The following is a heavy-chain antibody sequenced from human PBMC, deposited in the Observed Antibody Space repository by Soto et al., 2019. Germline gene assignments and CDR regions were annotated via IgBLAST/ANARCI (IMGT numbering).Heavy chain of an antibody. CDR2: VIPIFGTT. CDR1: GGTFSRYA. D-gene: IGHD1-26*01. J-gene: IGHJ4*02. Sequence: SVKVSCKASGGTFSRYAISWVRQAPGQWLEWMGGVIPIFGTTNYAQKFQGRVTITADESTSTAYMDLSSLRSEDTAVYYCARGCGEVGVTTPQAYWGQGTPVTVSS. V-gene: IGHV1-69*13. CDR3: ARGCGEVGVTTPQAY.